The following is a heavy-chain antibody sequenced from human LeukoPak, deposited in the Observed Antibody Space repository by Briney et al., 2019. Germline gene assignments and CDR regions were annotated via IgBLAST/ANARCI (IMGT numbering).Heavy chain of an antibody. Sequence: SETLSLTCAVYGGPFNGYYWSWIRQPPGKGLEWIGEIIRNGDTNYNPSLKSRVTISVDATKKQFSLNLRSVTAADTAVYYCARVPVNIWENWFDPWGQGTLVTVSS. CDR2: IIRNGDT. CDR1: GGPFNGYY. D-gene: IGHD1-26*01. CDR3: ARVPVNIWENWFDP. J-gene: IGHJ5*02. V-gene: IGHV4-34*12.